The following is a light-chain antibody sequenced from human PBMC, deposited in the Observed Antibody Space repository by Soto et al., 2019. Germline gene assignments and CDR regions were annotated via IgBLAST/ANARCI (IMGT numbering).Light chain of an antibody. CDR1: QSISSY. J-gene: IGKJ4*01. Sequence: EIVLTQSPATLYLSPGERATLSCRASQSISSYLAWYQQKPGQAHRLLIYDGSNRATGIPARFSGSGSETDFTLTISRLEPEDFASYYCQQRRSWPLTFGGGTKVEIK. CDR3: QQRRSWPLT. V-gene: IGKV3-11*01. CDR2: DGS.